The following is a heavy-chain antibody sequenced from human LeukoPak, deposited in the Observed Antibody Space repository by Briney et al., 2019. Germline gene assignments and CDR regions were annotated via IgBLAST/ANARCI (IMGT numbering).Heavy chain of an antibody. D-gene: IGHD7-27*01. CDR2: ISGSGGST. CDR1: GFTFSSYA. Sequence: GGSLRLSCAASGFTFSSYAMSWVRQAPGKGLEWVSAISGSGGSTYYADSVKGRFTISRDNSKNTLYLQMNSLRAEDTAVYYCAKDGKENWGQDEGFDYWGQGTLVTVSS. V-gene: IGHV3-23*01. J-gene: IGHJ4*02. CDR3: AKDGKENWGQDEGFDY.